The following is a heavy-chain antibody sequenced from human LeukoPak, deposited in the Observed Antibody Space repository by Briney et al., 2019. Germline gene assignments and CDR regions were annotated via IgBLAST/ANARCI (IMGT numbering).Heavy chain of an antibody. V-gene: IGHV3-48*02. J-gene: IGHJ4*02. CDR3: ARDLTSVPTR. Sequence: GRSLRLSCAGSGFTFSSDSMNWVRQAPGKGLEWVSYISSSGNTKHYVDSVKGRFTISRDNAKNSVYLQMNSLRNEDTAVYYFARDLTSVPTRWGQGTLVTVSS. CDR1: GFTFSSDS. D-gene: IGHD4-17*01. CDR2: ISSSGNTK.